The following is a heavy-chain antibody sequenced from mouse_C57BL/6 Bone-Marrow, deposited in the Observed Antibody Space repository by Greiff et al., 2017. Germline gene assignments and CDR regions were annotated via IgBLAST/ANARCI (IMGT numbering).Heavy chain of an antibody. CDR2: IRSKSSNYAT. CDR1: GFTFNTYA. CDR3: GRAWFAY. V-gene: IGHV10-3*01. Sequence: EVKLVESGGGLVQPKGSLKLSCAASGFTFNTYAMHWVRTAPGKGLEWVARIRSKSSNYATYYADSVEDRFYIHRDDTQSILYLQMNNLRSEDTAMYYCGRAWFAYWGQGTLVTVSA. J-gene: IGHJ3*01.